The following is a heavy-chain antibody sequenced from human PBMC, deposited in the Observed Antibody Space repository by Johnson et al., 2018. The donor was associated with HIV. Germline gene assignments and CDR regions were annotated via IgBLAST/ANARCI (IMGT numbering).Heavy chain of an antibody. V-gene: IGHV3-74*02. CDR2: INSDGSST. Sequence: VQLVESGGGLVQPGGSLRLSCVASGFTFSSYWMHWVRQAPGKGLVWVSRINSDGSSTDYADSVKGRFTISRDSAKSKLYLQMNSLRAEDTAVYYCARGRGYYRFDAFDIWGQGTLVTFSS. D-gene: IGHD3-22*01. CDR3: ARGRGYYRFDAFDI. J-gene: IGHJ3*02. CDR1: GFTFSSYW.